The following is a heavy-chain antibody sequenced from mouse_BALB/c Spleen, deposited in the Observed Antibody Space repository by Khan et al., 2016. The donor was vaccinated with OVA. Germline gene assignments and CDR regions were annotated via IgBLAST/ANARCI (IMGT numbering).Heavy chain of an antibody. CDR2: INPSNGRT. D-gene: IGHD3-1*01. CDR3: ARVSTRDY. J-gene: IGHJ2*01. CDR1: GYTFTSYW. Sequence: QVQLQQPGAELVKPGASVKLSCKASGYTFTSYWMHWVKQRPGQGLEWIGEINPSNGRTNYNEKFKSKATLTVDKSSRTAYLQLSSPTSEDPAVDYCARVSTRDYWGQGTTLTVSS. V-gene: IGHV1S81*02.